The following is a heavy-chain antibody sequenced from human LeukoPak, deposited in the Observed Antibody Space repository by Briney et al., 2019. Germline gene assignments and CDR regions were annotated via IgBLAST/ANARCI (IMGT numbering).Heavy chain of an antibody. V-gene: IGHV5-51*01. D-gene: IGHD6-13*01. Sequence: GESLKISCKGSGYRFVGYWIAWVRLMPGTGLECMGIIYPDDSDTRYSPSFQGQVIISVDKSISTAYLQWNSLKASDSAVYYCAGAAVGTQSPMVGDWFDPWGQGTLVTVSS. CDR3: AGAAVGTQSPMVGDWFDP. CDR2: IYPDDSDT. J-gene: IGHJ5*02. CDR1: GYRFVGYW.